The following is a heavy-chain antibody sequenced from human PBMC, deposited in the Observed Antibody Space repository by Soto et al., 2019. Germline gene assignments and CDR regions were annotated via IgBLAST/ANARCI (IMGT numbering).Heavy chain of an antibody. CDR3: ARDAVVAATPYYYYYYGMDV. J-gene: IGHJ6*04. CDR1: GYTFTGYY. V-gene: IGHV1-2*04. CDR2: INPNSGGT. Sequence: GASVKVSCKASGYTFTGYYMHWVRQAPGQGLEWMGWINPNSGGTNYAQKFQGWVTMTRDTSISTAYMELSRLRSDDTAVYYCARDAVVAATPYYYYYYGMDVWGKGTTVTVSS. D-gene: IGHD2-15*01.